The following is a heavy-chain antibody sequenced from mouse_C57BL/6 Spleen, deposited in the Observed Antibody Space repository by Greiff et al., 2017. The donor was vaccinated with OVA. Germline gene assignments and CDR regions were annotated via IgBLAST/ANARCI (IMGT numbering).Heavy chain of an antibody. D-gene: IGHD1-1*01. CDR3: ARGYGSRRGNYFDY. V-gene: IGHV1-26*01. Sequence: VQLQQSGPELVKPGASVKISCKASGYTFTDYYMNWVKQSHGKSLEWIGDINPNNGGTSYNQKFKGKATLTVDKSSSTAYMELRSLTSEDSAVYYCARGYGSRRGNYFDYWGQGTTLTVSS. CDR1: GYTFTDYY. J-gene: IGHJ2*01. CDR2: INPNNGGT.